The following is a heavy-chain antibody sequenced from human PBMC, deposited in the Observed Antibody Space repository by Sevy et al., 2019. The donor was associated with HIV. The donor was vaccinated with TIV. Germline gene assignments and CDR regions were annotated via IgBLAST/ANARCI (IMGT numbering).Heavy chain of an antibody. CDR3: ATSDTTGTTSHFGY. Sequence: ASVKVSCKASGGTFSDFGFHWVRQAPGQGLEWMGGIILIFGTPNYAQQFLGRVTVIADESTGKVYMELNRHTSDYTAVYYCATSDTTGTTSHFGYWGQGTLVTVSS. D-gene: IGHD1-1*01. CDR2: IILIFGTP. CDR1: GGTFSDFG. J-gene: IGHJ4*02. V-gene: IGHV1-69*13.